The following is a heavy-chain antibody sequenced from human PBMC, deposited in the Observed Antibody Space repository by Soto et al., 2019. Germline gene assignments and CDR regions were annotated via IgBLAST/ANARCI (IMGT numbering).Heavy chain of an antibody. CDR3: ASVTLRFSYGIDV. CDR1: GLTFSNYE. V-gene: IGHV3-48*03. D-gene: IGHD3-3*01. CDR2: ISKSGSVI. J-gene: IGHJ6*02. Sequence: QPGGSLRLSCTGSGLTFSNYEMHWVRQAPGKGLEWLSYISKSGSVIYYADSVKGRFTISRDNANNFLYLQMNSLRAEDTAVYFCASVTLRFSYGIDVWGQGTTVTVSS.